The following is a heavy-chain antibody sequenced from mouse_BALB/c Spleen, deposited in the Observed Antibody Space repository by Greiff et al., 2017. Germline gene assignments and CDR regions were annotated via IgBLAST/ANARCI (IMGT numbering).Heavy chain of an antibody. J-gene: IGHJ4*01. CDR2: INPSTGYT. Sequence: QVHVKQSGAELAKPGASVKMSCKASGYTFTSYWMHWVKQRPGQGLEWIGYINPSTGYTEYNQKFKDKATLTADKSSSTAYMQLSSLTSEDSAVYYCARARYRYAMDYWGQGTSVTVSS. V-gene: IGHV1-7*01. CDR1: GYTFTSYW. D-gene: IGHD2-14*01. CDR3: ARARYRYAMDY.